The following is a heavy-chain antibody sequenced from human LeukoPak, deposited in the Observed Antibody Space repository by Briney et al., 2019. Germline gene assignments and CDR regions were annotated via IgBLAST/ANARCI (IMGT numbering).Heavy chain of an antibody. J-gene: IGHJ4*02. Sequence: SETLSLTCTVSGGSISTGGYSWTWIRQHAGQGLEWIGYIYDSGSTYYNPSLKSRVTISADTSKNQFSLTLSSVTAADTAVYYCARAYSGFDFWGQGTLVTVSS. CDR1: GGSISTGGYS. V-gene: IGHV4-31*03. D-gene: IGHD4-23*01. CDR3: ARAYSGFDF. CDR2: IYDSGST.